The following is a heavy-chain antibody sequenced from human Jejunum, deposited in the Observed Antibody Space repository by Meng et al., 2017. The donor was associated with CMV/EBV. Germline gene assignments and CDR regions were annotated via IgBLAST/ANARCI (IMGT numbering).Heavy chain of an antibody. J-gene: IGHJ4*02. V-gene: IGHV3-30-3*01. CDR1: TFPFRHYP. Sequence: ASTFPFRHYPVHWIRQAPGKGLEWVAVISNDGINTYYADSVKGRFTISRDNSKNTLYLKMNSLRREDTAMYYCAREDDYRNYFDSWGRGTLVTVSS. CDR3: AREDDYRNYFDS. CDR2: ISNDGINT. D-gene: IGHD4-11*01.